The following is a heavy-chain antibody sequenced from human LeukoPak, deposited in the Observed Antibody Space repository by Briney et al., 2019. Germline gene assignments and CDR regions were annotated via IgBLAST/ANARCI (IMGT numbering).Heavy chain of an antibody. Sequence: ESGGSLRLSCAASGFAFSGYSMNWVRQAPGKGLEWVSYISSSSDTLYYADSVKGRFTISRDNAKNSLYLQMNSLRAEDTAVYYCARGGAYSDYGFYPRDWGQGTLVSVSS. CDR1: GFAFSGYS. V-gene: IGHV3-48*01. J-gene: IGHJ4*02. CDR2: ISSSSDTL. CDR3: ARGGAYSDYGFYPRD. D-gene: IGHD5-12*01.